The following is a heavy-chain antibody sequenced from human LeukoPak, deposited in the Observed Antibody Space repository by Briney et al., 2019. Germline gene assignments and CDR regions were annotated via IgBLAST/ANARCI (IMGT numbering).Heavy chain of an antibody. CDR2: ISGSGGGT. Sequence: PGGSLRLSCAASGFTFSDYYMSWIRQAPGKGLEWVSAISGSGGGTYYADSVKGRFTISRDNSKNTLYLQMNSLRAEDTAVYYCAKDYYDSSGYPSSPTVDYWGQGTLVTVSS. CDR1: GFTFSDYY. J-gene: IGHJ4*02. CDR3: AKDYYDSSGYPSSPTVDY. D-gene: IGHD3-22*01. V-gene: IGHV3-23*01.